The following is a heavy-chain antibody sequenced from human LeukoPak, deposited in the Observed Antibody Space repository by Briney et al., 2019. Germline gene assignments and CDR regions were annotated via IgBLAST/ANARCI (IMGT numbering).Heavy chain of an antibody. CDR1: GFTLSKYS. CDR2: ISGSSSWL. D-gene: IGHD2-21*02. CDR3: ARSIVAITALDY. Sequence: PGGPLRLSCAASGFTLSKYSMNWVRQAPGKGLEWVSSISGSSSWLYYTDSVKGRFTISRDNSKSALFLQMSTLRAEDTAVYYCARSIVAITALDYWGQGTLVTVSS. J-gene: IGHJ4*02. V-gene: IGHV3-21*06.